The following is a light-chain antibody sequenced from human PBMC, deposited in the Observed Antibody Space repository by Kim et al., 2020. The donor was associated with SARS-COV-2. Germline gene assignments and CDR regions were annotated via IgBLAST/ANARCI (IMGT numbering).Light chain of an antibody. Sequence: GVTSPCTGSSSNIGAGYDVHWYQQLPGTAPKLLIYANSNRPSGVPDRFSGSKSGTSASLAITGLQAEDEADYYCQSYDSSLSGSVFGGGTQLTVL. CDR1: SSNIGAGYD. V-gene: IGLV1-40*01. J-gene: IGLJ2*01. CDR2: ANS. CDR3: QSYDSSLSGSV.